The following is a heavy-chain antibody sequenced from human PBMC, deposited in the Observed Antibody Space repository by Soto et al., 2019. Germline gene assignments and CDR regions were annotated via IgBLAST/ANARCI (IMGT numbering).Heavy chain of an antibody. CDR1: GFNLSHPW. Sequence: GGSLRLSCVASGFNLSHPWMTWVRQAAGKGLEWVGRIKSKTDGGTADYAAPVKGRATISRDDSKNTVYLQMNSLKTEDAAVYYCTTGIYYDILTGYHNVAYWGQGALVTVSS. CDR2: IKSKTDGGTA. J-gene: IGHJ4*02. CDR3: TTGIYYDILTGYHNVAY. V-gene: IGHV3-15*01. D-gene: IGHD3-9*01.